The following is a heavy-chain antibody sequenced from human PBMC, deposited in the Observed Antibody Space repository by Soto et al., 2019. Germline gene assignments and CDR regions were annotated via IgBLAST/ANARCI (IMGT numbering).Heavy chain of an antibody. J-gene: IGHJ4*02. CDR3: AKGDTDLYYFDY. CDR1: GFTFSSYA. Sequence: EVQLLESGGDLIQPGGSLRLSCVASGFTFSSYAMSWVRQAPGKGLEWVSAISGSGGSTYYADSVKGRFTISRDNSKNTLYLQMNSLRAEDTAVYYCAKGDTDLYYFDYWGQGTLVTVSS. CDR2: ISGSGGST. V-gene: IGHV3-23*01.